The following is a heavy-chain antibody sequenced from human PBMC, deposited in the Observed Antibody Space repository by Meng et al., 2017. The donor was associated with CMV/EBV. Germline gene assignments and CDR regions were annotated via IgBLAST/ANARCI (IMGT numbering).Heavy chain of an antibody. CDR1: GGSISSYY. Sequence: GSLRLSCTVSGGSISSYYWSWIRQPPGKGLEWFGYIYYSGSTNYNPSLKSRVTISVDTSKNQFSLKLSSVTAADTAVYYCAKGKGSRLYGMDVWGQGTTVTVSS. D-gene: IGHD1-26*01. CDR2: IYYSGST. CDR3: AKGKGSRLYGMDV. J-gene: IGHJ6*02. V-gene: IGHV4-59*01.